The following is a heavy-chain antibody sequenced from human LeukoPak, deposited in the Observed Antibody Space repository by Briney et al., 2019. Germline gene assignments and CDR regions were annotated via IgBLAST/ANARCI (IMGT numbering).Heavy chain of an antibody. Sequence: GGSLRLSCAASGFTFSSYEMNWVRQAPGKGLEWVSSISSSSSYIYYADSVKGRFTISRDNAKNSLYLQMNSLRAEDTAVYYCARVGDTSGYLIYSFDYWGQGTLVTVSS. CDR2: ISSSSSYI. CDR1: GFTFSSYE. CDR3: ARVGDTSGYLIYSFDY. D-gene: IGHD3-22*01. V-gene: IGHV3-21*01. J-gene: IGHJ4*02.